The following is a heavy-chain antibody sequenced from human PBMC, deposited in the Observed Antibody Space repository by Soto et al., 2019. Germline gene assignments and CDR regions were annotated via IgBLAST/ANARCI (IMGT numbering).Heavy chain of an antibody. CDR1: GFTFSNAW. J-gene: IGHJ4*02. V-gene: IGHV3-15*01. D-gene: IGHD3-9*01. CDR2: IKSKTDGGTT. Sequence: PGGSLRLSCAASGFTFSNAWMSWVRQAPGKGLEWVGRIKSKTDGGTTDYAAPVKGRFTISRDDSKNTLYLQMNSLKTEDTAVYYCRTDLYFDWSFDYWGQGSMVTVCS. CDR3: RTDLYFDWSFDY.